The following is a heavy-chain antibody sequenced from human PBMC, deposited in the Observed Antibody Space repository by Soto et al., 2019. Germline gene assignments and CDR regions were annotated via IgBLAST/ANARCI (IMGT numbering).Heavy chain of an antibody. V-gene: IGHV4-30-4*01. D-gene: IGHD3-10*01. CDR2: IYYSGST. CDR1: GGSISSGDYY. Sequence: SETLSLTCTVSGGSISSGDYYWSWIRQPPGKGLEWIGYIYYSGSTYYNPSLKSRVTIPVDTSKNQFSLKLSSVTAADTAVYYWASGQAYHGSGALDAWGQGTLVTVCS. CDR3: ASGQAYHGSGALDA. J-gene: IGHJ5*02.